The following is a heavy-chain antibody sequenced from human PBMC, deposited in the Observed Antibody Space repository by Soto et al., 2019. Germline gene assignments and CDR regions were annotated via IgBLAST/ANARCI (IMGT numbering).Heavy chain of an antibody. V-gene: IGHV1-46*01. D-gene: IGHD4-17*01. CDR1: GYTFTSYY. CDR2: INPSGGST. CDR3: ARDLSSTVTTPAEYFQH. Sequence: GASVKVSCKASGYTFTSYYMHWVRQAPGQGLEWMGIINPSGGSTSYAQKFQGRVTITRDTSTSTVYMELSSLRSEDTAMYYCARDLSSTVTTPAEYFQHWGQGTLVTVSS. J-gene: IGHJ1*01.